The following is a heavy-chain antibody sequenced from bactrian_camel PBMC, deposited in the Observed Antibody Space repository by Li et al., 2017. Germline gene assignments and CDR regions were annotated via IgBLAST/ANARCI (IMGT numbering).Heavy chain of an antibody. CDR1: GFTFNTAD. CDR3: ALGTAYGVCLASWDSPSSDQWSY. Sequence: CAASGFTFNTADMSWVRQAPGKALEWVSTISKGGHNIYYTESVRGRFTISRDNAKNTLYLQLDSLKTEDTAMYFCALGTAYGVCLASWDSPSSDQWSYWGQGTQVIVS. D-gene: IGHD3*01. CDR2: ISKGGHNI. V-gene: IGHV3S40*01. J-gene: IGHJ4*01.